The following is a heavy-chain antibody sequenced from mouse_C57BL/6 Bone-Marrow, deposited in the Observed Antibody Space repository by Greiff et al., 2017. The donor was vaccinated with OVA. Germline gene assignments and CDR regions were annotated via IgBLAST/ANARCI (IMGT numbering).Heavy chain of an antibody. CDR2: IDPSDSYT. D-gene: IGHD6-1*01. Sequence: QVQLQQPGAELVKPGASVKVSCKASGYTFTSYWMHWVKQRPGQGLEWIGGIDPSDSYTNYNQKFKGKATLTVDKSSSTAYMQLSSLTSEDSAVLVCASAATEGGVWLDYWGQGTTVTVAA. J-gene: IGHJ2*01. CDR3: ASAATEGGVWLDY. V-gene: IGHV1-74*01. CDR1: GYTFTSYW.